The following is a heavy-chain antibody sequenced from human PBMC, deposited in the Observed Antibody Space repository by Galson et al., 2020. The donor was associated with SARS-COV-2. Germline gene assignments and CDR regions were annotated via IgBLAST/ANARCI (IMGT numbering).Heavy chain of an antibody. D-gene: IGHD2-15*01. J-gene: IGHJ6*02. CDR3: AREGYCSGGSCYQGDYYYGMDV. Sequence: GESLKISCAASGFTFSSYEMNWVRQAPGKGLEWVSYISSSGSTIYYADSVKGRFTISRDNAKNSLYLQMNSLRAEDTAVYYCAREGYCSGGSCYQGDYYYGMDVWGQGTTVTVSS. CDR2: ISSSGSTI. V-gene: IGHV3-48*03. CDR1: GFTFSSYE.